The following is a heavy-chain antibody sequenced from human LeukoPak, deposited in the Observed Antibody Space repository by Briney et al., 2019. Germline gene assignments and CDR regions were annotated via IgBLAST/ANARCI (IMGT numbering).Heavy chain of an antibody. J-gene: IGHJ4*02. CDR3: ARVRADVGYSSSWGDY. V-gene: IGHV3-53*01. D-gene: IGHD6-13*01. Sequence: GGSLRLSCAASGFSVNSNYMNWVRQAPGKGLEWVSVIYDSGSTFYADSVKGRFTISRDNSKNILFLQMNSLRVEDAAVYYCARVRADVGYSSSWGDYWGQGTLVTVSS. CDR1: GFSVNSNY. CDR2: IYDSGST.